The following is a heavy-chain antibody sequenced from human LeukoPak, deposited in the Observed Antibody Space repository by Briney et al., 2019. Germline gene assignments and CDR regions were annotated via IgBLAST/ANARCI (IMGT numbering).Heavy chain of an antibody. V-gene: IGHV4-30-2*01. CDR1: GGSISSGGYS. J-gene: IGHJ5*02. D-gene: IGHD3-16*01. CDR2: IYHSGST. Sequence: SETLSLTCAVSGGSISSGGYSWSWIQQPPGKGLEWIGYIYHSGSTYYNPSLKSRVTISVDRSKNQFSLKLSSVTAADTAVYYCAGAYGNWFNPWGQGTLVTVSS. CDR3: AGAYGNWFNP.